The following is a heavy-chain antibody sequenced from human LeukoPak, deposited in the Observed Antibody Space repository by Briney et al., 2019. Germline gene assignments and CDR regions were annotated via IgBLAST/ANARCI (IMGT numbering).Heavy chain of an antibody. D-gene: IGHD6-6*01. V-gene: IGHV3-21*01. CDR1: GFTFSSYS. CDR3: ARDVEYSSSFHNDY. J-gene: IGHJ4*02. Sequence: GGSLRLSCAASGFTFSSYSMNWVRQAPGKGLEWVSSISSSSSYIYYADSVKGRFTISRDNARNSLYLQMNSLRAEDTAVYYCARDVEYSSSFHNDYWGQGTLVTVSS. CDR2: ISSSSSYI.